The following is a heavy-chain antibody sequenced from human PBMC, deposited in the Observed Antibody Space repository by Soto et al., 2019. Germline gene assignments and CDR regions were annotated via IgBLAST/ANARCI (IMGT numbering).Heavy chain of an antibody. Sequence: PGESLKISCKGSGYKFTNYWLSCFRQTPGKGLEWMGRIDPSDSYINYSPSFRGHVTISIDESISTAHLQWSSLKASDTATYYCAIVTAETAYHYFDFWGQGTLVTVSS. D-gene: IGHD1-1*01. CDR1: GYKFTNYW. V-gene: IGHV5-10-1*01. CDR2: IDPSDSYI. CDR3: AIVTAETAYHYFDF. J-gene: IGHJ4*02.